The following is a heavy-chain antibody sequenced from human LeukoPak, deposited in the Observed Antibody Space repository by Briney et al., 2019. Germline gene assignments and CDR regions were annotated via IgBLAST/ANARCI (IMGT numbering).Heavy chain of an antibody. CDR1: GFTFSSYA. V-gene: IGHV3-23*01. CDR2: INGSGGST. J-gene: IGHJ4*02. D-gene: IGHD3-9*01. CDR3: ARHLLRDILTGYYY. Sequence: GGSLRLSCAASGFTFSSYAMSWVRQAPGKGLEWVSAINGSGGSTYYADSVKGRFTISRDNSKNTLYLQMNSLRAEDTAVYYCARHLLRDILTGYYYWGQGTLVTVSS.